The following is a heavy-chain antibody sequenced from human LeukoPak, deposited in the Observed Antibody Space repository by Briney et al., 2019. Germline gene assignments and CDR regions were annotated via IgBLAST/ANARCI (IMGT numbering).Heavy chain of an antibody. V-gene: IGHV3-21*01. J-gene: IGHJ4*02. CDR1: GFTFGDFT. CDR3: ARAVPGFDS. CDR2: ISSSSSSYI. Sequence: GGSLRLSCAGSGFTFGDFTMNWVRQAPGKGLEWVSCISSSSSSYIYYADSVRGRFTISRDNAKNSVYLQMDSLRVEDTALYYCARAVPGFDSWGQGTLVTVSS.